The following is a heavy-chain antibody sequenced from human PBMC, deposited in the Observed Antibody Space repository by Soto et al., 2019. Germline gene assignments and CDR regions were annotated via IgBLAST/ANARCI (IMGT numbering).Heavy chain of an antibody. D-gene: IGHD3-9*01. CDR2: ISGTGGTT. CDR1: GLTFRSHA. J-gene: IGHJ4*02. Sequence: EVQLLESGGGLVQPGGSLRLSCVGSGLTFRSHALTWVRQSPGKGLEWVAGISGTGGTTYYGDSMRGRFTISRYNSKETLNLQMYSMRPEDTAIYFCARAPMERYFDWYFDHWGQGSLVIVTS. CDR3: ARAPMERYFDWYFDH. V-gene: IGHV3-23*01.